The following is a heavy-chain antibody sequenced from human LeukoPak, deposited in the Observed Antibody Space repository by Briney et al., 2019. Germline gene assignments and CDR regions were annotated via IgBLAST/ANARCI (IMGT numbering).Heavy chain of an antibody. CDR1: GFTFSSYS. J-gene: IGHJ4*02. CDR3: ARDSASASSLWAAY. Sequence: PGGSLRLSCAASGFTFSSYSMNWVRQAPGKGLEWVSSISSSSSYIYYADSVKGRLTISRDNAKNSLYLQMNSLRAEDTAVYYCARDSASASSLWAAYWGQGTLVTVSS. D-gene: IGHD2-15*01. CDR2: ISSSSSYI. V-gene: IGHV3-21*01.